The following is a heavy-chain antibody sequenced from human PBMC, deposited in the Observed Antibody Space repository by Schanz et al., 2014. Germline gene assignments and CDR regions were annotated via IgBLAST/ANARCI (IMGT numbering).Heavy chain of an antibody. Sequence: QVQLVESGGGLVKPGGSLRLSCAASGFTFRDYYMSWIRQAPGKGLEWLSYIATSSSTRHYADSVKGRFTISRDNAKNSLYLQMNTLRAEDTAVYYCARDRGYCSGGSCLTFDYWGQGTLVTVSS. J-gene: IGHJ4*02. CDR1: GFTFRDYY. CDR3: ARDRGYCSGGSCLTFDY. V-gene: IGHV3-11*04. CDR2: IATSSSTR. D-gene: IGHD2-15*01.